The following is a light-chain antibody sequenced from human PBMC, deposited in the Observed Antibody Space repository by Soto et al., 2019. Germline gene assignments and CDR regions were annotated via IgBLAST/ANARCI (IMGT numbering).Light chain of an antibody. CDR3: TSYTVGTAVL. CDR1: NSDIGGFPY. J-gene: IGLJ2*01. V-gene: IGLV2-14*01. Sequence: QSVLTQPASVSGSPGQSITISCTGTNSDIGGFPYVSWHQQHPGKAPKLIIYEVNNRPSGVSNRFTGSKSGNTASLTISGLQAEDEADYYCTSYTVGTAVLFGGGTKLTVL. CDR2: EVN.